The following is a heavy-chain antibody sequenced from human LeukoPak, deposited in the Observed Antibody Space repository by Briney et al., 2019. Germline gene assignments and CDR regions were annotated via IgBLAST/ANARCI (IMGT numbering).Heavy chain of an antibody. CDR3: AKSIAAGYYFDY. Sequence: ASVKVSCKASGGTFSSYAISWVRQAPGQGLEWMGGIIPIFGTANYAQKFQGRVTITADESTSTAYMELSSLRSEDTAVYYCAKSIAAGYYFDYWGQGTLVTVSS. D-gene: IGHD6-6*01. V-gene: IGHV1-69*13. CDR1: GGTFSSYA. J-gene: IGHJ4*02. CDR2: IIPIFGTA.